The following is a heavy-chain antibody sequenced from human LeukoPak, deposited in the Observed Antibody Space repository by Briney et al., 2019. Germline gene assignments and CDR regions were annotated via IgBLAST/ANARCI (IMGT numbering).Heavy chain of an antibody. D-gene: IGHD5-24*01. CDR1: GFTFSSYG. J-gene: IGHJ5*02. CDR2: IYHSGRT. CDR3: ARGRDDYLTWFDP. V-gene: IGHV4-38-2*01. Sequence: PGGSLRLSCAASGFTFSSYGMSWVRQAPGKGLEWIGSIYHSGRTYYNPSLKSRVTISVDTSQNQFSLKLSSVTAADTAVYYCARGRDDYLTWFDPWGQGTLVTVSS.